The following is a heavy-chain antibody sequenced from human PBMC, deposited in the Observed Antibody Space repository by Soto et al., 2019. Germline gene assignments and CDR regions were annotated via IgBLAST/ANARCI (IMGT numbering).Heavy chain of an antibody. J-gene: IGHJ5*02. D-gene: IGHD3-3*01. Sequence: QVQLQQWGAGLLKPSETLSLTCAVYGGSFSSYYWSWIRQPPGKGLEWIGVINHSGSTNYDPSLTSRVTISIDTSKNQVSQTLSSVTAADTAVYYCARGEPRFMEWLLLSEYFDPWGQGTLVTVSS. CDR1: GGSFSSYY. CDR3: ARGEPRFMEWLLLSEYFDP. CDR2: INHSGST. V-gene: IGHV4-34*01.